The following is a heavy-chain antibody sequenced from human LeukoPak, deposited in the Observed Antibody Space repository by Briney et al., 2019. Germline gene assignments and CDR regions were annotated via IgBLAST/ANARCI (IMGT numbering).Heavy chain of an antibody. CDR3: ARAFSSGWYENFQH. V-gene: IGHV4-39*07. J-gene: IGHJ1*01. CDR2: IYYSGSA. CDR1: GDSVNSGAYY. D-gene: IGHD6-13*01. Sequence: SETLSLTCTVSGDSVNSGAYYWSWIRQSPGKGLEWIGNIYYSGSAYYNPSLKSRVTMSVDTSKNQFSLKLSSVTAADTAVYYCARAFSSGWYENFQHWGQGTLVTVSS.